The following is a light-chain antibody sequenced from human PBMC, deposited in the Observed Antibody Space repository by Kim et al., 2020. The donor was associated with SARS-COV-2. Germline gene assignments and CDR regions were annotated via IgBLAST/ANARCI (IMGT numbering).Light chain of an antibody. CDR2: DVN. Sequence: QSALTQPASVSGSPGQSITISCTGTSSDVGGYNYVSWYQQHPGKAPKFLIYDVNNRPSGVSNRFSGSKSGNTASLTISGLQAEDEADYYCSSYTSSDTWVFGGGTKLTVL. V-gene: IGLV2-14*03. CDR3: SSYTSSDTWV. J-gene: IGLJ3*02. CDR1: SSDVGGYNY.